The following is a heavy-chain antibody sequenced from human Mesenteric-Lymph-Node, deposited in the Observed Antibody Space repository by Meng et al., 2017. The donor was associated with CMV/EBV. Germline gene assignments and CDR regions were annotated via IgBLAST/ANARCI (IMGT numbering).Heavy chain of an antibody. CDR3: ARGGYYDFWSGYFFCMDV. D-gene: IGHD3-3*01. Sequence: GGSLRLSCAASGFTFSSYAMHWVRQAPGKGLEWVAVISYDGSNKYYADSVKGRFTISRDNSKNTLYLQMNSLRAEDTAVYYCARGGYYDFWSGYFFCMDVWGQGTTVTVSS. CDR2: ISYDGSNK. J-gene: IGHJ6*02. CDR1: GFTFSSYA. V-gene: IGHV3-30-3*01.